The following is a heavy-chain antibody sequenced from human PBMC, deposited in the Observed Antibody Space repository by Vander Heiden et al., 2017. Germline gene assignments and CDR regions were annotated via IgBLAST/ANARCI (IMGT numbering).Heavy chain of an antibody. CDR2: IYYSGST. CDR3: ARRGMVRGVINAFDI. Sequence: QLQLQESGPGLVKPSETLSLTCTVSGGSIRSSSYYWGWIRQPPGKGLEWIGSIYYSGSTYYNPSLKSRVTISVDTSKNQFSLKLSSVTAADTAVYYCARRGMVRGVINAFDIWGQGTMVTVSS. D-gene: IGHD3-10*01. J-gene: IGHJ3*02. CDR1: GGSIRSSSYY. V-gene: IGHV4-39*01.